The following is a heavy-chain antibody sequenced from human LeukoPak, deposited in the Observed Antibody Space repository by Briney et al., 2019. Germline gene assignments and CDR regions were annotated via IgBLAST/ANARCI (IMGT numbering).Heavy chain of an antibody. CDR1: GGSISSGGYY. J-gene: IGHJ4*02. Sequence: PSETLSLTCTVSGGSISSGGYYWRWIRQHPGKGLEWVGYTYYSGSTYYNPSLKSRVTISVDTSKNQFSLKLSSVTAADTAVYYCARAAWGYFDYWGQGTLVTVSS. CDR3: ARAAWGYFDY. CDR2: TYYSGST. D-gene: IGHD3-16*01. V-gene: IGHV4-31*03.